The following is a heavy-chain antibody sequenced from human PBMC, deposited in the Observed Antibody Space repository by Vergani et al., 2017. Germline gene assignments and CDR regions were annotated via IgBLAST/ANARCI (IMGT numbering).Heavy chain of an antibody. V-gene: IGHV1-69*01. Sequence: QVQLVQSGAEVKKPGSSVKVSCKASGGTFSSYAISWVRQAPGQGLEWMGGIIPIFGTANYAQKFQGRVTITADESTSTAYMELSSLRSEDTAVYYCASSPCSGGSCYYRYYYYYMDVWGKGTTVTVSS. J-gene: IGHJ6*03. CDR3: ASSPCSGGSCYYRYYYYYMDV. CDR2: IIPIFGTA. CDR1: GGTFSSYA. D-gene: IGHD2-15*01.